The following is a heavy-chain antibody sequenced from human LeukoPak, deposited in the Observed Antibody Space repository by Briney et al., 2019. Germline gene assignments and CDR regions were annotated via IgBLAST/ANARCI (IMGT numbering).Heavy chain of an antibody. Sequence: SETLSLTCTVSGGSISSYYWSWIRQPAGTALEWIGRIYTSGTITYNPSLKSRVTMSVDTSKNQFSLKLSSVTAADTAVYYCARDSGTTGEVKFDPWGQGTLVTVSP. V-gene: IGHV4-4*07. J-gene: IGHJ5*02. CDR1: GGSISSYY. D-gene: IGHD3-10*01. CDR2: IYTSGTI. CDR3: ARDSGTTGEVKFDP.